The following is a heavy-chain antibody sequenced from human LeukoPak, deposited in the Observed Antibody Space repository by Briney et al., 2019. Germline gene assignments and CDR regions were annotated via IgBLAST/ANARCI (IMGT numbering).Heavy chain of an antibody. CDR2: IIPIFSTA. V-gene: IGHV1-69*13. CDR3: VVTRAEYFQH. D-gene: IGHD2-2*01. Sequence: ASVKVSCKASGGTFSSYAISWVRPAPGQGLEWMGGIIPIFSTANYAQKFQGRVTITADESTSTAYMELSSLRSEDTAVYYCVVTRAEYFQHWGQGTLVTVSS. CDR1: GGTFSSYA. J-gene: IGHJ1*01.